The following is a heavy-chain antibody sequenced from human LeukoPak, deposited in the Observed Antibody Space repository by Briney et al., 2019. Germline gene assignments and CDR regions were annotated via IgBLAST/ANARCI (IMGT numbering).Heavy chain of an antibody. CDR2: IIPIFGTA. CDR1: GGTFSSYA. D-gene: IGHD2-2*02. J-gene: IGHJ6*03. CDR3: ARSVPAAILEYYYYYMDV. V-gene: IGHV1-69*01. Sequence: ASVKVSCKASGGTFSSYAISWVRQAPGQGLEWMGGIIPIFGTANYAQKFQGRVTITADESTSTAYMELSSLRSEDTAVYYCARSVPAAILEYYYYYMDVWGKGTTVTVSS.